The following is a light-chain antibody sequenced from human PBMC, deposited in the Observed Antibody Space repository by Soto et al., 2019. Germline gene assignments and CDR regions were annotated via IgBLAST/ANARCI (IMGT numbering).Light chain of an antibody. CDR1: SSDVGSYNL. Sequence: QSVLTQPASVSGSPGQSITISCTGTSSDVGSYNLVSWYQQHPGKAPKLMIYEGSKRPSGVSNRFSGYKSGNTSSLTISVLQAEDEADYYCCSYAGSSTYVFGTGTKVTVL. V-gene: IGLV2-23*01. CDR2: EGS. J-gene: IGLJ1*01. CDR3: CSYAGSSTYV.